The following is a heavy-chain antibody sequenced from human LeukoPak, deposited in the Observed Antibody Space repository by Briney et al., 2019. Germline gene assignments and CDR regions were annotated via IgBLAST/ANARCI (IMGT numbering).Heavy chain of an antibody. Sequence: GGSLRLSCAASGFTVSSNYMSWVRQAPGKGLEWVSVIYSDGRIHSADSVQRRFTISRDDSKNALSLQVNSLRAEDTAVYYCARESGCSYGLAGFFDYWGQGTLVTVSS. CDR2: IYSDGRI. J-gene: IGHJ4*02. V-gene: IGHV3-53*01. CDR3: ARESGCSYGLAGFFDY. D-gene: IGHD5-18*01. CDR1: GFTVSSNY.